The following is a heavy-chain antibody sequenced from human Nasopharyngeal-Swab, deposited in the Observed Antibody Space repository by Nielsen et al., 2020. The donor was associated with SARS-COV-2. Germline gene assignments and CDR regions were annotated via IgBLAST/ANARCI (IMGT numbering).Heavy chain of an antibody. CDR1: GGSVSSGSYY. CDR3: ARDHYGSGSPSMDV. Sequence: GSLRLSCTVSGGSVSSGSYYWSWIRQPPGKGLEWIGYIYYSGSTNYNPSLKSRVTISVDTSKNQFSLKLSSVTAADTAVYYCARDHYGSGSPSMDVWGQGTTVTASS. D-gene: IGHD3-10*01. J-gene: IGHJ6*02. V-gene: IGHV4-61*01. CDR2: IYYSGST.